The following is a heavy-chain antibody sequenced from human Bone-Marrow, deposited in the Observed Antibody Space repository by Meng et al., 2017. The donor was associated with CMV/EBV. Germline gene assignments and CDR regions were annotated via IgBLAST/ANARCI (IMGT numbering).Heavy chain of an antibody. CDR1: GYTFTDYT. D-gene: IGHD6-19*01. CDR3: ARDVSLAGADLDF. J-gene: IGHJ4*02. V-gene: IGHV1-2*02. CDR2: INPSTGGT. Sequence: ASVKVSCKASGYTFTDYTLHWVRQAPGQGLDWMGWINPSTGGTRFAPKFQARVTMTSDTSISTVYIALSGLTSDDTAFYYRARDVSLAGADLDFWGQGKLVTVSS.